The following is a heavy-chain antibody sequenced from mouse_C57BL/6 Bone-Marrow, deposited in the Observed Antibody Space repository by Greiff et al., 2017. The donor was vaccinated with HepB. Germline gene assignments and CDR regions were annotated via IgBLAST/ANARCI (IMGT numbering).Heavy chain of an antibody. J-gene: IGHJ3*01. Sequence: QVQLKQPGAELVKPGASVKLSCKASGYTFTSYWMHWVKQRPGQGLEWIGMIHPNSGSTNYNEKFKRKATLTVDKSSSTAYMQLSSLTSEDSAVYYCARLGGSGGYWGQGTLVTVSA. CDR1: GYTFTSYW. CDR2: IHPNSGST. V-gene: IGHV1-64*01. D-gene: IGHD1-1*01. CDR3: ARLGGSGGY.